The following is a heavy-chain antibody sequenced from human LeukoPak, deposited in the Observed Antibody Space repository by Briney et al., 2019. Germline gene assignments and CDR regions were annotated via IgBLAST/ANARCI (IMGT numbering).Heavy chain of an antibody. Sequence: ASVKVSCKASGYTFTSYGISWVRQAPGQGLEWMGWISAYNGNTNYAQKLQGRVTMTTDTSTSTAYMEQRSLRSDDTAVYYCARDLVIIDYGDYSDYWGQGTLVTVSS. D-gene: IGHD4-17*01. CDR3: ARDLVIIDYGDYSDY. CDR2: ISAYNGNT. J-gene: IGHJ4*02. CDR1: GYTFTSYG. V-gene: IGHV1-18*01.